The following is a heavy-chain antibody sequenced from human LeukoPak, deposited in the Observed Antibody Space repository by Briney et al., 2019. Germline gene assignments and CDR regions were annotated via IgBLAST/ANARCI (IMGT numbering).Heavy chain of an antibody. J-gene: IGHJ1*01. Sequence: TSQTLSLTCTVSGGSISSVDYYWSWIRQPPGKVLEWIGYIYYSGSTYYNPSLKSRVTISVDTSKNQFSLKLSSVTAADTAVYYCAGAGGTSGYFGAEHWGQGTLVTVSS. CDR3: AGAGGTSGYFGAEH. CDR1: GGSISSVDYY. CDR2: IYYSGST. D-gene: IGHD3-22*01. V-gene: IGHV4-30-4*08.